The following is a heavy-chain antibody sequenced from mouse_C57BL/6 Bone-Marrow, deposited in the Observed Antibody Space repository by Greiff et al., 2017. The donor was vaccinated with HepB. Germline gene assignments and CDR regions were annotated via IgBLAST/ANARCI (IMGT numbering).Heavy chain of an antibody. J-gene: IGHJ2*01. CDR2: ISGGGGNT. CDR3: ARHVYGSSYFDY. V-gene: IGHV5-9*01. Sequence: EVMLVESGGGLVKPGGSLKLSCAASGFTFSSYTMSWVRQTPEKRLEWVATISGGGGNTYYPDSVKGRFTISRDNAKNTLYLQMSSLRSEDTALYYCARHVYGSSYFDYWGQGTTLTVSS. D-gene: IGHD1-1*01. CDR1: GFTFSSYT.